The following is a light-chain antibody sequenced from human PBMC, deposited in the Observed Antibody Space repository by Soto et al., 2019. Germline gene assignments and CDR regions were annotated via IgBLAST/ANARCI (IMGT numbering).Light chain of an antibody. CDR2: AAS. CDR3: QKYNSALWT. Sequence: DIQMTQSPSSLSASVGDRVTITCRASQGISNYLAWYQQKPGKVPKLLIYAASTLQSGVPSRFSGSGSGTDFTLTISSLQREDGATYYCQKYNSALWTFGQGTKVEIK. CDR1: QGISNY. J-gene: IGKJ1*01. V-gene: IGKV1-27*01.